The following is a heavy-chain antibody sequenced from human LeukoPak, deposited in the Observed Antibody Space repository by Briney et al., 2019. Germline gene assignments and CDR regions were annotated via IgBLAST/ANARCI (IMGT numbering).Heavy chain of an antibody. CDR3: ARVEVIKAARQSREGDY. J-gene: IGHJ4*02. CDR1: GGTFTSYA. V-gene: IGHV1-69*13. D-gene: IGHD6-6*01. Sequence: SVKVSCKASGGTFTSYAISWVRQAPGQGLEWMGGIIPIFGTANYAQKFQGRVTITADESTSTAYMELSSLRSEDTAVYYCARVEVIKAARQSREGDYWGQGTLVTVSS. CDR2: IIPIFGTA.